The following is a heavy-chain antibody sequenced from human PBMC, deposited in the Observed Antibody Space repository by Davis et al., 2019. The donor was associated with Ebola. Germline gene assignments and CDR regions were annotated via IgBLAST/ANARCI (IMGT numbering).Heavy chain of an antibody. J-gene: IGHJ6*02. CDR2: INHSGST. CDR1: GGSISSSSYY. V-gene: IGHV4-39*07. D-gene: IGHD5-12*01. Sequence: SETLSLTCTVSGGSISSSSYYWSWIRQPPGKGLEWIGEINHSGSTNYNPSIKSRVTISVDTSKNQFSLKLSSVTAADTAVYYCARGGIGGYDSFYYYYGMDVWGQGTTVTVSS. CDR3: ARGGIGGYDSFYYYYGMDV.